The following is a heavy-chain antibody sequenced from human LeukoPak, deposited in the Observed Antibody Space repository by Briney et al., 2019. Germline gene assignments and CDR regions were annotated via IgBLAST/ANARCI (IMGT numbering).Heavy chain of an antibody. J-gene: IGHJ3*02. CDR3: ARGGEPNAFDI. D-gene: IGHD1-14*01. CDR2: ISTSGST. V-gene: IGHV4-4*09. CDR1: GGSISSYY. Sequence: SETLSLTCTVSGGSISSYYWSWIRQPPGKGLEWIGYISTSGSTNYNPSLKSRVTISVDTSKNQFSLKLSSVTVADTAVHCCARGGEPNAFDIWGQGTMVTVSS.